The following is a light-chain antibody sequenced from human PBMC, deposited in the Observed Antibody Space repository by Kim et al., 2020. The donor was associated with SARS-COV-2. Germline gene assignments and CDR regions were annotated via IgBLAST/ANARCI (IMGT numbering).Light chain of an antibody. CDR2: DVS. CDR1: SSDVGGYNY. J-gene: IGLJ3*02. Sequence: QSALTQPASVSGSPGQSITISCTGTSSDVGGYNYVSWYQQHPGKAPKLIIYDVSKRPSGVSNRFSGSKSGNTASLTISGLQAEDEADYYCSSYTSSSPWVFGGGTQLTVL. V-gene: IGLV2-14*01. CDR3: SSYTSSSPWV.